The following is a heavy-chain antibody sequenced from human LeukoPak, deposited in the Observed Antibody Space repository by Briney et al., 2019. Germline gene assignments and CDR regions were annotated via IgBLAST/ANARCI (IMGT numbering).Heavy chain of an antibody. CDR2: IYYSGST. J-gene: IGHJ4*02. Sequence: SETLSLTCTVSGGPISSYYWSWIRQPPGKGLEWIGYIYYSGSTNYNPSLKSRVTISVDTSKNQFSLKLSSVTAADTAVYYCARARGRAAAGPFDYWGQGTLVTVSS. CDR3: ARARGRAAAGPFDY. CDR1: GGPISSYY. D-gene: IGHD6-13*01. V-gene: IGHV4-59*01.